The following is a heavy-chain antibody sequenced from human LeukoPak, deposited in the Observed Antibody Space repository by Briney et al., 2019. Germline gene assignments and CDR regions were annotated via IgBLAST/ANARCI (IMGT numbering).Heavy chain of an antibody. CDR3: AKDLDYDFWSGYSTCTD. Sequence: GGSLRLSCAASGFTFSSYAMGWVRQAPGKGLEWVSAISGSGGSTYYADSVKGRFTISRDNSKNTLYLQMNSLRAEDTAVYYCAKDLDYDFWSGYSTCTDWGQGTLVTVSS. J-gene: IGHJ4*02. V-gene: IGHV3-23*01. D-gene: IGHD3-3*01. CDR1: GFTFSSYA. CDR2: ISGSGGST.